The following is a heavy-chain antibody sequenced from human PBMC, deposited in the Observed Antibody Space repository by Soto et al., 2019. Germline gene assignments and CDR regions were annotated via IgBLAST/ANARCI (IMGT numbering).Heavy chain of an antibody. CDR2: IYYSGST. D-gene: IGHD6-13*01. CDR3: ARGGRSSSYYYFDY. J-gene: IGHJ4*02. V-gene: IGHV4-39*01. CDR1: GVSISSSSYY. Sequence: PSETLSLTCTVSGVSISSSSYYWGWIRQPPGKGLEWIGSIYYSGSTYYNPSLKSRVTISVDTSKNQFSLKLSSVTAADTAVYYCARGGRSSSYYYFDYWGQGTLVTVSS.